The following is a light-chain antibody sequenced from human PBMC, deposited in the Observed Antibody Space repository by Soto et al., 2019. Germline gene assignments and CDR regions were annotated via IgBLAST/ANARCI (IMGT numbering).Light chain of an antibody. J-gene: IGKJ5*01. Sequence: EIVLTQSPASLSLSPVKRATVYCMASQSVDSYLVWYQQKPVQAPRLLIFGASNRATGIPARFSGSGSGTDFTLTINSLEPDDFAVYYCQQRDSWPITFGQGTRLENK. CDR2: GAS. CDR1: QSVDSY. CDR3: QQRDSWPIT. V-gene: IGKV3-11*01.